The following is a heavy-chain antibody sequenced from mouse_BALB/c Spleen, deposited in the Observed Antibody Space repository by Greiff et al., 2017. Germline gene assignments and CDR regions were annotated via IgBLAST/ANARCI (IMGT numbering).Heavy chain of an antibody. J-gene: IGHJ4*01. V-gene: IGHV1-7*01. D-gene: IGHD1-1*01. CDR1: GYTFTSYW. Sequence: QVQLQQSGAELAKPGASVKMSCKASGYTFTSYWMHWVKQRPGQGLEWIGYINPSTGYTEYNQKFKDKATLTADKSSSTAYMQLSSLTSEDSAVYYCASHYGSSYYYAMDYWGQGTSVTVSS. CDR2: INPSTGYT. CDR3: ASHYGSSYYYAMDY.